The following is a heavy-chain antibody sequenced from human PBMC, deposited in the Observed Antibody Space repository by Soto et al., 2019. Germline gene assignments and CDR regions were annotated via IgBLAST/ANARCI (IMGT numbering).Heavy chain of an antibody. D-gene: IGHD3-22*01. CDR1: GFTFSSYS. Sequence: EVQLVESGGGLVKPGGSLTLSCAASGFTFSSYSMNWVRQAPGKGLEWVSSISSSGSDIYYADSVKGRFTISRDTAKNSLYLQMTSRRSEDTGVYYCARASYYYDGSGYHGYWGQGTVVTVSS. J-gene: IGHJ4*02. CDR3: ARASYYYDGSGYHGY. V-gene: IGHV3-21*01. CDR2: ISSSGSDI.